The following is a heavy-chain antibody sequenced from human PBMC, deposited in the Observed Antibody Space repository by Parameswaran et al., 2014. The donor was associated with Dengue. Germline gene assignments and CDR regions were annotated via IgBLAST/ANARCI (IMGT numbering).Heavy chain of an antibody. CDR3: ARDSPRGRGYSYGVYYYYGMDV. D-gene: IGHD5-18*01. V-gene: IGHV1-2*02. CDR2: INPNSGGT. J-gene: IGHJ6*02. Sequence: VRQAPGQGLEWMGWINPNSGGTNYAQKFQGRVTMTRDTSISTAYMELSRLRSDDTAVYYCARDSPRGRGYSYGVYYYYGMDVWDQGTTVTVSS.